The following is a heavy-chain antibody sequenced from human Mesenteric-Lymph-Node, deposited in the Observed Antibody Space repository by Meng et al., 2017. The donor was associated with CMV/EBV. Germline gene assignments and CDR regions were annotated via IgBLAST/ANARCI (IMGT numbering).Heavy chain of an antibody. CDR3: ARYSSTWLKKYYFDY. D-gene: IGHD6-13*01. CDR1: GGSFSGYY. CDR2: INQSGST. J-gene: IGHJ4*02. V-gene: IGHV4-34*01. Sequence: GSLRLSCAVYGGSFSGYYWSWIRQPPGKGLEWIGEINQSGSTKYNPSLKSRVTISVDTSKNQFSLKLSSVTAADTALYYCARYSSTWLKKYYFDYWGQGTLVTVSS.